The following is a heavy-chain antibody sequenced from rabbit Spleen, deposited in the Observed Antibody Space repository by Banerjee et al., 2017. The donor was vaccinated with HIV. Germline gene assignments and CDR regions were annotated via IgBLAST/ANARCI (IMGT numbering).Heavy chain of an antibody. CDR1: GIDFSSTYW. V-gene: IGHV1S45*01. D-gene: IGHD1-1*01. Sequence: QEQLEESGGGLVKPGGTLTLTCKASGIDFSSTYWICWVRQAPGKGLEWIACIWGGSPDYTYYASWAKGRFTISSASSTTVTLEMTSLTAADTATYFCARDLTDVIGWNFGWWGPGTLVTVS. CDR2: IWGGSPDYT. CDR3: ARDLTDVIGWNFGW. J-gene: IGHJ4*01.